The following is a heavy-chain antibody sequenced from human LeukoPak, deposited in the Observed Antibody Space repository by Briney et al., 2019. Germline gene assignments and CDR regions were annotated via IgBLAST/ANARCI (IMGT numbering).Heavy chain of an antibody. CDR1: GGSIRSSYYY. Sequence: KPSETLSLTCTVSGGSIRSSYYYWGWIRQPPGKGLEWIGSIYDSGSTYYNPSLKSRVTISIDKSKNQFFLNLSSVTAADTAVYYCAGLVGRYSSGLYYYYFDYWGQGTLVTVSS. V-gene: IGHV4-39*07. J-gene: IGHJ4*02. CDR3: AGLVGRYSSGLYYYYFDY. D-gene: IGHD3-22*01. CDR2: IYDSGST.